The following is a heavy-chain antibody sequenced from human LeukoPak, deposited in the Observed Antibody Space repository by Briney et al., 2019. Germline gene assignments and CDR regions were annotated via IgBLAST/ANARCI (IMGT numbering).Heavy chain of an antibody. V-gene: IGHV4-4*07. CDR2: VYTSGDT. Sequence: PSETLSLTCTVSGGSMSSYYWSWIRQPAGKGLEWIGRVYTSGDTNYNPSLKSRVTMSVDTSKNQFSLKLTSVTAADTAVYYCARGLSHSKDIWGQGTMVTVSS. CDR1: GGSMSSYY. J-gene: IGHJ3*02. CDR3: ARGLSHSKDI.